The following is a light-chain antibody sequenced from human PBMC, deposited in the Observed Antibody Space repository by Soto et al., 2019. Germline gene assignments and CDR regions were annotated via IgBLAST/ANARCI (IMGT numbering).Light chain of an antibody. CDR3: CSFADFTYV. CDR2: EVT. CDR1: SSDIGSYDL. J-gene: IGLJ1*01. Sequence: QSVLTQPASVSGSPGQSITISCTGTSSDIGSYDLVSWYQQHPGTAPKLIIYEVTKRPSGVSTRFSGSKSGNTASLTISGLQAVDEADYYCCSFADFTYVFGAGKKVIVL. V-gene: IGLV2-23*02.